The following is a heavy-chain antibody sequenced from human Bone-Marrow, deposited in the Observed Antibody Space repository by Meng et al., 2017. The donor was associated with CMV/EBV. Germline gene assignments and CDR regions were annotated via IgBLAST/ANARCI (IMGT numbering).Heavy chain of an antibody. CDR2: IIPIFGTA. CDR3: ASANYCSSTSCYNS. J-gene: IGHJ4*02. D-gene: IGHD2-2*01. V-gene: IGHV1-69*05. CDR1: GGTFSSYA. Sequence: SVKVSCKASGGTFSSYAISWVRQAPGQGLEWMGGIIPIFGTANYAQKFQGRVTITTDESTSTAYMELSSLRSEDTAVYYWASANYCSSTSCYNSWGQGTLVTVSS.